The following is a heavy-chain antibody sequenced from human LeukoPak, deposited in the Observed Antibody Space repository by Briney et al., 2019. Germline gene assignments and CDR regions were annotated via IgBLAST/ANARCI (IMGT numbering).Heavy chain of an antibody. CDR2: ISGSGGST. V-gene: IGHV3-23*01. CDR1: GFTFSSYA. Sequence: GGSLRLSCAASGFTFSSYATSWVRQAPGKGLEWVSAISGSGGSTYYADSVKGRFTISRDNSKNTLYLQMNSLRAEDTAVYYCARSARQYYDFWSGYLDAFDIWGQGTMVTVSS. J-gene: IGHJ3*02. D-gene: IGHD3-3*01. CDR3: ARSARQYYDFWSGYLDAFDI.